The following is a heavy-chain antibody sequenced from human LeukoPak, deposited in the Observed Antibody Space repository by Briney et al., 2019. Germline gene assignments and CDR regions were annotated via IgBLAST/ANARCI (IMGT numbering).Heavy chain of an antibody. Sequence: ASVKVSCKASGYTFTGYYMHWVRLAPGQGLEWMGWINPNSGGTNYAQKFQGRVTMTRDTSISTAYMELSRLRSDDTAVYYCARDEGFVATIEAYFDYWGQGTLVTVSS. CDR3: ARDEGFVATIEAYFDY. CDR2: INPNSGGT. J-gene: IGHJ4*02. CDR1: GYTFTGYY. V-gene: IGHV1-2*02. D-gene: IGHD5-12*01.